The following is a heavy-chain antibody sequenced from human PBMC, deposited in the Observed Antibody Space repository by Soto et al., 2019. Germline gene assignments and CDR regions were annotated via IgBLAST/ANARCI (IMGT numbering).Heavy chain of an antibody. CDR2: INPDNGKT. V-gene: IGHV1-3*01. CDR3: ARGVRAVAGSVYDAFDI. D-gene: IGHD6-19*01. CDR1: GYTFTNYG. Sequence: ASVKVSCKASGYTFTNYGIHWLRQAPGQRLEWIGWINPDNGKTKDSQDFQGRVTITRDTSATTAYMELSYLGSEDTAVYYCARGVRAVAGSVYDAFDIWGQGTLVTGSS. J-gene: IGHJ3*02.